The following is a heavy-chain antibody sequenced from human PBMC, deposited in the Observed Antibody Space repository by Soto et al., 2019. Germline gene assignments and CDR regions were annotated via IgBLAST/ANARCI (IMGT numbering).Heavy chain of an antibody. D-gene: IGHD3-3*01. J-gene: IGHJ3*02. CDR2: IVVGSGNT. CDR1: GFTFTSSA. Sequence: QMQLVQSGPEVKKPGTSVKVSCKASGFTFTSSAVQWVRQARGQRLEWIGWIVVGSGNTNYAQKFQERVTITRDMSTSTAYMELSSLRSEDTAVYYCAALDTIFGVVIWGAFDIWGQGTMVTVSS. V-gene: IGHV1-58*01. CDR3: AALDTIFGVVIWGAFDI.